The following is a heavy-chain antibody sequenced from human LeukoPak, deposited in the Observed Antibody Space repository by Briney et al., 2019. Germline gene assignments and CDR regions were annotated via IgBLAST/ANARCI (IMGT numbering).Heavy chain of an antibody. Sequence: GGSLRLSCAASGFTFSSYWMHWVRQAPGKGLVWVSRINSDGSRTSYADSVTGRFTISRDNAKNTVYLQMNSLRAEDTAVYYCARDRGLEMATTLPDYWGQGTLVTVSS. CDR1: GFTFSSYW. J-gene: IGHJ4*02. CDR3: ARDRGLEMATTLPDY. V-gene: IGHV3-74*01. D-gene: IGHD5-24*01. CDR2: INSDGSRT.